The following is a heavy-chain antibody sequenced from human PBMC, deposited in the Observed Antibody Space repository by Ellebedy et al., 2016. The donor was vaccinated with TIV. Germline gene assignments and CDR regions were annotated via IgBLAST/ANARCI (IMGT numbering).Heavy chain of an antibody. D-gene: IGHD2-21*02. CDR2: IYWDDDK. V-gene: IGHV2-5*02. CDR1: GFSLSTSGVG. CDR3: AHRRVAYCGGDCYSNWFDP. Sequence: SGPTLVKPTQTLTLTCTFSGFSLSTSGVGVGWIRQPPGQALEWLALIYWDDDKRYSPSLKSRLTITKDTSKNQVVLTMTNMDPVDTATYYCAHRRVAYCGGDCYSNWFDPWGQGTLVTVSS. J-gene: IGHJ5*02.